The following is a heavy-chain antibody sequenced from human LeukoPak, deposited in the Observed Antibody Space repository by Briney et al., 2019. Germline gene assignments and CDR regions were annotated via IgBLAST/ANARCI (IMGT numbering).Heavy chain of an antibody. CDR1: GFTFSSYG. V-gene: IGHV3-30*03. D-gene: IGHD4-11*01. CDR3: AGGRYSNALEYLQH. J-gene: IGHJ1*01. CDR2: VSYDGSNK. Sequence: GGSLRLSCAASGFTFSSYGMHWVRQAPGKGLEWVAVVSYDGSNKFYIDSVKGRFTISRDNSKNTLYLQMNSLRVEDTAVYYCAGGRYSNALEYLQHWGQGTLVTVSS.